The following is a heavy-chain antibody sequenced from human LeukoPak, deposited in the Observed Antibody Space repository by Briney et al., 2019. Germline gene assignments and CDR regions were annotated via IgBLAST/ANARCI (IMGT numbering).Heavy chain of an antibody. CDR2: IYYSGST. J-gene: IGHJ4*02. CDR1: GDSISLYY. V-gene: IGHV4-59*08. CDR3: ARLSYYYGSGSYSLIDY. Sequence: SETLSLTCTVSGDSISLYYWSWIRQPPGKGLEWIGYIYYSGSTYYNSSLKSRVTISVDTSKNQFSLKLSSVTAADTAVYYCARLSYYYGSGSYSLIDYWGQGTLVTVSS. D-gene: IGHD3-10*01.